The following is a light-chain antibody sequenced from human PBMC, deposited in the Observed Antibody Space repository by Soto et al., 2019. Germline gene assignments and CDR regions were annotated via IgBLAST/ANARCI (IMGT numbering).Light chain of an antibody. V-gene: IGKV1-13*02. CDR2: DAS. Sequence: AIPLTQSPSSLSASVGDRVTITCRASQGISSALAWYQQKPGKAPKLLIYDASSLESGVPSRFSGSGSGTDFTLTISSLQPEDFATYYCQQFNSYPRVTFGPGTKVDIK. CDR1: QGISSA. CDR3: QQFNSYPRVT. J-gene: IGKJ3*01.